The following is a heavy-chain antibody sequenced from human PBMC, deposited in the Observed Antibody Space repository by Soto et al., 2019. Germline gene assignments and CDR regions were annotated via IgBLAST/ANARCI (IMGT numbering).Heavy chain of an antibody. CDR1: GFTFSSYW. CDR2: INSDGSST. D-gene: IGHD6-13*01. CDR3: ARDRSDSSRRSTSTRRFDP. J-gene: IGHJ5*02. V-gene: IGHV3-74*01. Sequence: GGSLRLSCAASGFTFSSYWMHWVRQAPGKGLVWVSRINSDGSSTNYADSVKGRFTISRDNAKNTLYLQMNSLRAEDTALYYCARDRSDSSRRSTSTRRFDPWGQGTLVTVSA.